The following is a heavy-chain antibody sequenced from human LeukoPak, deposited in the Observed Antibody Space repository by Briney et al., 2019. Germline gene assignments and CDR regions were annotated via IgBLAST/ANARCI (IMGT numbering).Heavy chain of an antibody. Sequence: ASVKVSCTASGYTFTSYGISWVRQAPGQGLEWMGWINPNSGFTNYAQKFQGRVTMTRDTSISTAYMELSRLRSDDTAVYYCARLADCSSSSCRSFDYWGQGTLVTVSS. D-gene: IGHD2-2*01. CDR3: ARLADCSSSSCRSFDY. CDR2: INPNSGFT. J-gene: IGHJ4*02. V-gene: IGHV1-2*02. CDR1: GYTFTSYG.